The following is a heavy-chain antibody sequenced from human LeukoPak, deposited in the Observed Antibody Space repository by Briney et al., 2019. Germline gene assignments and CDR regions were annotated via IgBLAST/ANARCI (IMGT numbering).Heavy chain of an antibody. J-gene: IGHJ3*02. Sequence: ASVKVSCKASGYTFTSYGISWVRQAPGQGLEWMGWISAYNGNTNYAQKLQGRVTMTTDTSTSTAYMELRSLRSDDTAVYYCASSWYSSSWWHAFDIWGQGTMVTVSS. CDR2: ISAYNGNT. V-gene: IGHV1-18*01. CDR1: GYTFTSYG. CDR3: ASSWYSSSWWHAFDI. D-gene: IGHD6-13*01.